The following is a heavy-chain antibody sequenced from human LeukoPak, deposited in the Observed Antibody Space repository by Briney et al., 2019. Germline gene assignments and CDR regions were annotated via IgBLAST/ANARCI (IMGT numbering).Heavy chain of an antibody. CDR3: AKAGSSGWSSSGGDY. CDR1: GFTFSNFA. D-gene: IGHD6-19*01. Sequence: PGGSLRLSCAASGFTFSNFAMSWVRLAPGKGLEWVSTISGSGGSTFYADSVKGRFPISRDNSNNTLFLQMNSLRAEDTAIYFCAKAGSSGWSSSGGDYWGQGSLVTVSS. J-gene: IGHJ4*02. CDR2: ISGSGGST. V-gene: IGHV3-23*01.